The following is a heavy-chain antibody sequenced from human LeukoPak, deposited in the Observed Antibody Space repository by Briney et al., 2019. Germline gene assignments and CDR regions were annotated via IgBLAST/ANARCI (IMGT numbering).Heavy chain of an antibody. D-gene: IGHD1-26*01. CDR3: ARHQRGTNFALDF. Sequence: SETLSLTCTVSGGSISSSNYYWGWIRQPPGQGLEWIGSMYYGGSTFYNPSLKSRVTMSVDTSKNQFSLNQDSVTAADTAVYYCARHQRGTNFALDFWGQGTLVTVSS. CDR1: GGSISSSNYY. J-gene: IGHJ4*02. V-gene: IGHV4-39*01. CDR2: MYYGGST.